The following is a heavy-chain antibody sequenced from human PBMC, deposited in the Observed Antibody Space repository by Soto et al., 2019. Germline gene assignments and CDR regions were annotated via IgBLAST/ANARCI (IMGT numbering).Heavy chain of an antibody. CDR2: ISWNSGSI. J-gene: IGHJ6*03. Sequence: GGSLRLSCAASGFTFEDYAMHWVRQAPGKGLEWVSGISWNSGSIGYADSVKGRFTISRDNAKNSLYLQMNSLRAEDTALYYCAKGSGGSQLYYYYYYMDVWGKGTTVTVSS. CDR1: GFTFEDYA. CDR3: AKGSGGSQLYYYYYYMDV. V-gene: IGHV3-9*01. D-gene: IGHD2-15*01.